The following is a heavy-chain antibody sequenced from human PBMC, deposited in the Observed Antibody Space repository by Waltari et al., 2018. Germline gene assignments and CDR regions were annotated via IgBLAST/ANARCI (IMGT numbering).Heavy chain of an antibody. CDR3: ARGRGTFDY. J-gene: IGHJ4*02. CDR2: TYYRSQWFN. Sequence: QRSGPGLVKPSQTLSLTCGISGDSVSTDSVTWNWLRQSPSRGLEWLGRTYYRSQWFNDYAVSVERRITIKPDTSKNQFSLQLTSATPEDTAVYYCARGRGTFDYWGKGTLVTVSP. D-gene: IGHD1-1*01. V-gene: IGHV6-1*01. CDR1: GDSVSTDSVT.